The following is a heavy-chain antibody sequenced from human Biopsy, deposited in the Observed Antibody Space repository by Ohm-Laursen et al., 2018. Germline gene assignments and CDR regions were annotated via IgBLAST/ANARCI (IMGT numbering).Heavy chain of an antibody. CDR1: GGSISGYY. V-gene: IGHV4-59*01. CDR3: ARHPTGFWFDP. Sequence: GTLSLTCTVSGGSISGYYWTWIRQSPGKGLEWIGYIYYHNGRSSYNPSLKSRVTMSVDTSQNQFSLNLNSVTAADTAVYYCARHPTGFWFDPWGQGTLVTVSS. CDR2: IYYHNGRS. J-gene: IGHJ5*02.